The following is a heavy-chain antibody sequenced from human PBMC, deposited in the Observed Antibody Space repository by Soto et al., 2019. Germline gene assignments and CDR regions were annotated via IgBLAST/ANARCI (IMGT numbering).Heavy chain of an antibody. CDR2: IDPSDSYT. J-gene: IGHJ6*02. V-gene: IGHV5-10-1*01. D-gene: IGHD1-1*01. Sequence: PGQSKQISCKGSGYRFTNYWISRVRQMLGKGLEWMGRIDPSDSYTNYSPSFQGHVTISADKSISTAYLRWSSLKASDTAMYYCARHGLPILTGTSENYYYYGMDVWGQGTTVTVSS. CDR1: GYRFTNYW. CDR3: ARHGLPILTGTSENYYYYGMDV.